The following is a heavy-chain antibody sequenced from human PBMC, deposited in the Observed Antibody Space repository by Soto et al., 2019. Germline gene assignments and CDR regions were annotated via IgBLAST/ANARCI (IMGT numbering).Heavy chain of an antibody. Sequence: PGGSLRLSSEASGFTFTDYHMSWIRQAPGKGLEWVALISETGSHTAYAESVKGRFTISRDNARPSVFLQMNSLRSDDTAVYFCARSLRATSPLTFWGQGTPVTVSS. V-gene: IGHV3-11*06. CDR2: ISETGSHT. J-gene: IGHJ4*02. CDR3: ARSLRATSPLTF. D-gene: IGHD7-27*01. CDR1: GFTFTDYH.